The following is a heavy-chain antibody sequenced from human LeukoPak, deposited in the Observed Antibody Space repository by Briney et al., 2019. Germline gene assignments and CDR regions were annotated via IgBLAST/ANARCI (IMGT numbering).Heavy chain of an antibody. V-gene: IGHV4-39*01. Sequence: SETLSLTCTVSGGSISSSSYYWGWIRQPPGKGLEWIGSIYYSGSTYYNPSLKSRVTISVDTSKNQFSLKLSSVTAADTAVYYCARLLRSGVAVDYWGQGTLVTVSS. J-gene: IGHJ4*02. D-gene: IGHD3-3*01. CDR1: GGSISSSSYY. CDR2: IYYSGST. CDR3: ARLLRSGVAVDY.